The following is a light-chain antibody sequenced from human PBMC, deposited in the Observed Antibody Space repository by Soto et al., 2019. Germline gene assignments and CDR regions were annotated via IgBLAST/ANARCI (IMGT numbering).Light chain of an antibody. Sequence: DIVMTQSPDSLAVSLGERATINCKSSQSVLYSSNNKNYLAWYQQKPGQPPKLLIYWASPRESGVPDRFSGSGSGTDFTRTISSLQAEDVAVYYCKQYYSTPYTCGQGTKLEIK. CDR2: WAS. CDR3: KQYYSTPYT. V-gene: IGKV4-1*01. CDR1: QSVLYSSNNKNY. J-gene: IGKJ2*01.